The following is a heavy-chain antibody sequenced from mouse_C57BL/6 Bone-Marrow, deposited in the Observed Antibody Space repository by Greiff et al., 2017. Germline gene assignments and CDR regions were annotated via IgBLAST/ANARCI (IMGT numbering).Heavy chain of an antibody. Sequence: VQLQQPGAELVRPGTSVKLSCKASGYTFTSYWMHWVKQRPGQGLEWIGVIDPSDSYTNYNQKFKGKATLTVDTSSSTAYMQLSSLTSEDSAVYYCARKEIYDGYYGFAYWGQGTLVIVSA. CDR1: GYTFTSYW. J-gene: IGHJ3*01. V-gene: IGHV1-59*01. CDR2: IDPSDSYT. CDR3: ARKEIYDGYYGFAY. D-gene: IGHD2-3*01.